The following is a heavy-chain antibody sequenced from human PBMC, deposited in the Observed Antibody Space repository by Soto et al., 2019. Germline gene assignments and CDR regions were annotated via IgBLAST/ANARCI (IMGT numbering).Heavy chain of an antibody. D-gene: IGHD7-27*01. CDR3: ARGPSGDKVAS. V-gene: IGHV4-30-4*01. J-gene: IGHJ4*02. CDR1: GGSIGIGIDC. Sequence: SETLSLTCIVSGGSIGIGIDCWSWIRQRPDKGLEWIGHIYSGGSIYNNPSLTSRVTISVDTSRMQFSLQLSSVSAADTAVYYCARGPSGDKVASWGQG. CDR2: IYSGGSI.